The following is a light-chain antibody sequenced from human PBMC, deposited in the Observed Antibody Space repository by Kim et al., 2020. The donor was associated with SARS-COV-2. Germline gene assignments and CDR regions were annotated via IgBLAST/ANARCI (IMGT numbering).Light chain of an antibody. Sequence: GQKVTISCSGSSSNLGNNYVSWYQQLPGTAPKLLIYDNNKRPSGIPDRFSGSKSGTSATLGITGLQIGDEADYYCGTWDSSLSAGVFGTGTKVTVL. CDR3: GTWDSSLSAGV. CDR1: SSNLGNNY. J-gene: IGLJ1*01. V-gene: IGLV1-51*01. CDR2: DNN.